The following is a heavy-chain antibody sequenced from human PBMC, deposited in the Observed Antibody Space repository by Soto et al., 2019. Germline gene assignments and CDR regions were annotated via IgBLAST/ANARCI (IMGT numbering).Heavy chain of an antibody. V-gene: IGHV4-30-2*01. CDR3: ARLPDY. Sequence: SETLSLTCAVSGGSISSGGYSWSWIRQPPGKGLEWIGYIYHSGSIYYNPSLKSRVTISVDRSKNQFSLKLSSVTAADTAVYYCARLPDYWGQGTLVTVSS. CDR2: IYHSGSI. CDR1: GGSISSGGYS. J-gene: IGHJ4*02.